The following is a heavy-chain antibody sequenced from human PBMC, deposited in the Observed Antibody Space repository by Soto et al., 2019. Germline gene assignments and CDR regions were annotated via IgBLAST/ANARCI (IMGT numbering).Heavy chain of an antibody. V-gene: IGHV1-18*01. J-gene: IGHJ5*02. CDR2: ISAYNGNT. D-gene: IGHD2-2*01. Sequence: VKVSCKASGYTFTSYGISWVRQAPGQGLEWMGWISAYNGNTNYAQKLQGRVTMTTDTSTSTAYMELRSLRSDDTAVYYCARVSCSSTSCYFFYWFDPWRQGTLVTVSS. CDR1: GYTFTSYG. CDR3: ARVSCSSTSCYFFYWFDP.